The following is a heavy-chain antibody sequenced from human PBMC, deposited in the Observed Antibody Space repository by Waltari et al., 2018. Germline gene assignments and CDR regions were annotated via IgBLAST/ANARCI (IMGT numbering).Heavy chain of an antibody. Sequence: EVQLLESGGGLVQPGGSLRPSCAASGVRCSTYVIRGVRQAPGKGLECVSLITGDGSRIQYADSVKGRFTISRDNSKNTLYLQMNSLRVEDMAVYYCAKEGYFYMDVWGNGTTVTVSS. J-gene: IGHJ6*03. CDR3: AKEGYFYMDV. CDR2: ITGDGSRI. V-gene: IGHV3-23*03. CDR1: GVRCSTYV.